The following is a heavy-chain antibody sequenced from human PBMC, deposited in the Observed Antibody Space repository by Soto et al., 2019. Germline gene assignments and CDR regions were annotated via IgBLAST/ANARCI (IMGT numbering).Heavy chain of an antibody. D-gene: IGHD5-12*01. CDR3: AKDQGIVATISGMDV. CDR1: GFTFSSYG. J-gene: IGHJ6*02. CDR2: ISYDGSNK. V-gene: IGHV3-30*18. Sequence: GGSLRLSCAASGFTFSSYGMHWVRQAPGKGLEWVAVISYDGSNKYYADSVKGRFTISRDNSKNTLYLQMNSLRAEDTAVYYCAKDQGIVATISGMDVWGQGTTVTVSS.